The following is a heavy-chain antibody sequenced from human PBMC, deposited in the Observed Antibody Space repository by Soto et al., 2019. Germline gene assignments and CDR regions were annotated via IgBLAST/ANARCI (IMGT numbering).Heavy chain of an antibody. D-gene: IGHD1-26*01. J-gene: IGHJ4*02. CDR3: ARASICGTYYYFDH. V-gene: IGHV1-18*04. Sequence: QVQLVQSGPEVKKPGASVKVSCKASGYTFTSDGITWVRQAPGQGLEWMGWITVNSGNTHYAQKRQGRVTMTTDTSTTTAYMELWSLRADDTAVYYCARASICGTYYYFDHWGQGTPVTVSS. CDR1: GYTFTSDG. CDR2: ITVNSGNT.